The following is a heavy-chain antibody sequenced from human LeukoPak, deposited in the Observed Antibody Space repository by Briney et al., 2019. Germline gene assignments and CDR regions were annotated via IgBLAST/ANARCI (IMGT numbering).Heavy chain of an antibody. V-gene: IGHV4-59*12. Sequence: SETLSLTCTVSGGSISSYYWSWIRQPPGKGLEWIGYIYYSGSTNYNPSLKSRVTISVDTSKNQFSLKLSSVTAADTAVYYCASFRVDTIFGVVTLYAFDIWGQGTMVTVSS. CDR2: IYYSGST. J-gene: IGHJ3*02. CDR1: GGSISSYY. CDR3: ASFRVDTIFGVVTLYAFDI. D-gene: IGHD3-3*01.